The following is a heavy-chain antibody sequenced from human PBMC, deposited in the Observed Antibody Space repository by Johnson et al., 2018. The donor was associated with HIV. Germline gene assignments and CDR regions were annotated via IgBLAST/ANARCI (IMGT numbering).Heavy chain of an antibody. V-gene: IGHV3-20*04. J-gene: IGHJ3*02. D-gene: IGHD6-13*01. CDR3: ARVGGSSWSDAFDI. CDR2: ITWNGGST. CDR1: GFTFDDYG. Sequence: VQLVESGGGVVQPGRSLRLSCAASGFTFDDYGMSWVRQAPGKGLEWVSGITWNGGSTYSADSVRGRFTISRDNSKNTLYLQMNSLRAEDTAVYYCARVGGSSWSDAFDIWGQGTMVTVSS.